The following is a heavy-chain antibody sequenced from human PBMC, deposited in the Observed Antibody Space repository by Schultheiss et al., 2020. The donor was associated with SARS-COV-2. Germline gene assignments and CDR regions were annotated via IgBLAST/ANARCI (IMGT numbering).Heavy chain of an antibody. CDR3: ARDAYCSGGSCYEHIDY. V-gene: IGHV3-33*01. CDR1: GFTFSSYG. J-gene: IGHJ4*02. Sequence: GGSLRLSCAASGFTFSSYGMHWVRQAPGKGLEWVAVIWYDGSNKYYADSVKGRFTISRDNSKNTLYLQMNSLRAEDTAVYYCARDAYCSGGSCYEHIDYWDQGTLVTVSS. CDR2: IWYDGSNK. D-gene: IGHD2-15*01.